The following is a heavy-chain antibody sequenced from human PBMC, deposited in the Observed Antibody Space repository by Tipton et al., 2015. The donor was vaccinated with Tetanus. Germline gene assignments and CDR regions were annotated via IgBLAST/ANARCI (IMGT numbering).Heavy chain of an antibody. D-gene: IGHD6-6*01. CDR1: GDSVSSNSAT. J-gene: IGHJ3*02. V-gene: IGHV6-1*01. Sequence: GLVKPSQTLSLTCAISGDSVSSNSATWNWIRQSPSRGLEWLGRTYQRSKLYNDYALFVKSRITINPDTSKNQFSLQLNSVTPEDTAVYYCSRGIGAQVDIGGQGTMGTVSS. CDR2: TYQRSKLYN. CDR3: SRGIGAQVDI.